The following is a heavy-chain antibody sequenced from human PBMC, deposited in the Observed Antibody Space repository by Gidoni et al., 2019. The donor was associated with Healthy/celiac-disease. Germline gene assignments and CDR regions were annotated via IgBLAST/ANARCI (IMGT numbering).Heavy chain of an antibody. Sequence: QVQLVQSGAEVKKPGASVKVSFTASGYTFTSYGISWVGQDTGQGLEWMGWISAYNGNTNYAQKLQGRVTMTTDTSTSTAYMEMRSLRSDDTAVYYCAREVIVVVPAAIGGMDVWGQGTTVTVSS. J-gene: IGHJ6*02. CDR2: ISAYNGNT. CDR3: AREVIVVVPAAIGGMDV. CDR1: GYTFTSYG. D-gene: IGHD2-2*02. V-gene: IGHV1-18*01.